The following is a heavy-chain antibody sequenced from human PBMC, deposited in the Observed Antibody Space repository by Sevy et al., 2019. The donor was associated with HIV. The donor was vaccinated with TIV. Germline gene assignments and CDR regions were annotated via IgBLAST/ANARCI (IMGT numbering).Heavy chain of an antibody. CDR1: GFTLSNYW. CDR2: INQDGSDK. D-gene: IGHD1-26*01. CDR3: ARDIFSGSYYENY. V-gene: IGHV3-7*01. J-gene: IGHJ4*02. Sequence: GGSLRLSCAASGFTLSNYWMSWVRQAPGKGLEWVANINQDGSDKYYVDSVKGRFTISRDNSKNSLYLQMNSLRAEDTAVYYCARDIFSGSYYENYWGQGTLVTVSS.